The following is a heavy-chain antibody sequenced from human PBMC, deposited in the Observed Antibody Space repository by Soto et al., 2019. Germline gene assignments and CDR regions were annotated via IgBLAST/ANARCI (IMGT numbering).Heavy chain of an antibody. J-gene: IGHJ4*02. V-gene: IGHV4-31*03. CDR2: IYYSGSS. D-gene: IGHD3-10*01. Sequence: QVQLQESGPGLVKPSQTLSLTCTVSGGSISSGGYYWSWIRQHPGKGLEWIGYIYYSGSSYYNPSLKSRVTISVDTSKNQFSLKLSSVTAAHTAVYYCARGRVRFTMVRGGYYFDYWGQGTLVTVSS. CDR3: ARGRVRFTMVRGGYYFDY. CDR1: GGSISSGGYY.